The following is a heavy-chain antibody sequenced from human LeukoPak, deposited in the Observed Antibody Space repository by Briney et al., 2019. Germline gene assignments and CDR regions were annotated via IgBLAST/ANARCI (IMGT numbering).Heavy chain of an antibody. Sequence: KPGGSLRLPCAASGFTFSSYSMNWVRQAPGKGLEWVSSISSSSSYIYYADSVKGRFTISRDNAKNSLYLQMNSLRAEDTAVYYCARPDSSGFPLDAFDIWGQGTMVTVSS. D-gene: IGHD3-22*01. CDR3: ARPDSSGFPLDAFDI. CDR1: GFTFSSYS. J-gene: IGHJ3*02. V-gene: IGHV3-21*01. CDR2: ISSSSSYI.